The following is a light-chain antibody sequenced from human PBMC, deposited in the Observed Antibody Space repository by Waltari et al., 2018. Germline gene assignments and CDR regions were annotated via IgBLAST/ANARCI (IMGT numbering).Light chain of an antibody. CDR1: QTLVHSDGNTH. J-gene: IGKJ2*01. CDR2: RVS. CDR3: MQGTHWPYT. V-gene: IGKV2-30*02. Sequence: DVVMTQSPLSLPVTLGQPASISCKSSQTLVHSDGNTHLNWFQQRPGQSPRRLIYRVSNRDSGVPDRFSGSGSDTGFTLKISRVEAGDVGVYYCMQGTHWPYTFGQGTKLDIK.